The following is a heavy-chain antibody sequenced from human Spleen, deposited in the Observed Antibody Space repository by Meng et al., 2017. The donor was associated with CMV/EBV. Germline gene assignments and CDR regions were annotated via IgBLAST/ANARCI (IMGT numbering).Heavy chain of an antibody. V-gene: IGHV4-39*07. D-gene: IGHD6-13*01. J-gene: IGHJ6*02. CDR3: ANRYGIAAAGTAGYYYYGMDV. CDR1: GGSIRSSSYY. CDR2: IFYSGTT. Sequence: SETLSLTCTVSGGSIRSSSYYWGWIRQPPGKGLEWIGTIFYSGTTYYNPSLKSRVTISEDTSKNQFSLKLSSVTAADTAVYYCANRYGIAAAGTAGYYYYGMDVWGQGTTVTVSS.